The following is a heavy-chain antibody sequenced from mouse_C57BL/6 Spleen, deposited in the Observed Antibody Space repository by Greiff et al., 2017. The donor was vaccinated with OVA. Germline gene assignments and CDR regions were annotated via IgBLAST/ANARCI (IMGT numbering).Heavy chain of an antibody. CDR1: GFTFSSYA. D-gene: IGHD2-5*01. Sequence: EVKLMESGGGLVKPGGSLKLSCAASGFTFSSYAMSRVRQTPEKRLEWVATFSDGGSYTYYPDNVKGRFTISRDNARNNLYLQMSQLKSEDTAMYYCARGRGDSNYYFDYWGQGTTLTVSA. CDR3: ARGRGDSNYYFDY. CDR2: FSDGGSYT. V-gene: IGHV5-4*03. J-gene: IGHJ2*01.